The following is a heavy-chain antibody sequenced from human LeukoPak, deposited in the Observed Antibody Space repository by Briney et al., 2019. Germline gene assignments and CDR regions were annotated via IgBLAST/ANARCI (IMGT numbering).Heavy chain of an antibody. CDR2: INPNSGGT. J-gene: IGHJ6*03. CDR3: ARGPSEYCSSTSCYIFRAQDYYYYYYMDV. Sequence: ASVKVSCKASGYTFTGYYVHWVRQAPGQGLEWMGWINPNSGGTNYAQKFQGRVTMTRDTSISTAYMELSRLRSDDTAVYYCARGPSEYCSSTSCYIFRAQDYYYYYYMDVWGKGTTVTVSS. D-gene: IGHD2-2*02. CDR1: GYTFTGYY. V-gene: IGHV1-2*02.